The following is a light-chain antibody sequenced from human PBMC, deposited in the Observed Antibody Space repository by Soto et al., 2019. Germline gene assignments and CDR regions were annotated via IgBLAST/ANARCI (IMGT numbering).Light chain of an antibody. J-gene: IGKJ1*01. CDR3: QQYGRP. CDR2: GAS. V-gene: IGKV3-20*01. CDR1: QSVTSDY. Sequence: EIVLRQSPVTLSLSPGERATLSCRASQSVTSDYLAWYQQKPGQAPRLLIHGASSRATGIPDRFSGSGSGTDFTLTISRLEPEDFAVYYCQQYGRPFGQGTKVDIK.